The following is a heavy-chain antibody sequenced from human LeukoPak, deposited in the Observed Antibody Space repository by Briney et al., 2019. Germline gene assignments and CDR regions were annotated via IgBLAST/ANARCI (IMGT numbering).Heavy chain of an antibody. V-gene: IGHV3-21*01. D-gene: IGHD2-15*01. CDR2: ISSSSSYI. J-gene: IGHJ3*02. Sequence: GGSLRLSCAASGFTFSDYSMSWVRQAPGKGLEWVSSISSSSSYIYYADSVKGRFTISRDNAKNSLYLQMNSLRAEDTAVYYCARDPGGPDAFDIWGQGTMVTVSS. CDR3: ARDPGGPDAFDI. CDR1: GFTFSDYS.